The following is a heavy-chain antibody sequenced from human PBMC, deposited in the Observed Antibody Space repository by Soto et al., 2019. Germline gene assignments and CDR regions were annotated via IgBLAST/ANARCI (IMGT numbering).Heavy chain of an antibody. Sequence: QVQLVESGGGLVQTSGSLRIACVASGFTFSDYYMSWVRQAPGKGLEWVSYISSRGNTIYYADSVKGRFTISRDNDKNSVYLQMNSLRAGDTALYFCAKMSSENYYDPVFSWGQGTLVTVSS. CDR3: AKMSSENYYDPVFS. D-gene: IGHD3-22*01. CDR2: ISSRGNTI. CDR1: GFTFSDYY. V-gene: IGHV3-11*01. J-gene: IGHJ4*02.